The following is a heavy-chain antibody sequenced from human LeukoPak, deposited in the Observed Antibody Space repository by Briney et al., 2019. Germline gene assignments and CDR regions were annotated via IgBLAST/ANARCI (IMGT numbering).Heavy chain of an antibody. V-gene: IGHV4-38-2*02. CDR1: GYSISSGYY. J-gene: IGHJ5*02. D-gene: IGHD1-1*01. Sequence: PSETLSLTCTVSGYSISSGYYWGWIRQPPGKGLEWIGSIYHSGSTYYNPSLKSRVTISVDTSKNQFSLKLSSVTAADTAVYYCARDLTYDDWFDPWGQGTLVTVSS. CDR3: ARDLTYDDWFDP. CDR2: IYHSGST.